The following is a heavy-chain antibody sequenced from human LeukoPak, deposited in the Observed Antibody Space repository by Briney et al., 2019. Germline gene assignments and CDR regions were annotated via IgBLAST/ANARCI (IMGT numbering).Heavy chain of an antibody. CDR2: IKQDGSEK. CDR1: GFTFSSYW. CDR3: ARDPKKGYCSGGSCYCDDAFDI. D-gene: IGHD2-15*01. V-gene: IGHV3-7*01. Sequence: GGSLRLSCAASGFTFSSYWMSRVRQAPGKGLEWVANIKQDGSEKYYVDSVKGRFTISRDNAKNSLYLQMNSLRAEDTAVYYCARDPKKGYCSGGSCYCDDAFDIWGQGTMVTVSS. J-gene: IGHJ3*02.